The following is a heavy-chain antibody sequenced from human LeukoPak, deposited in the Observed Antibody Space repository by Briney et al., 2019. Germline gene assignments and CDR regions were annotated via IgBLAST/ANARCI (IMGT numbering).Heavy chain of an antibody. J-gene: IGHJ4*02. CDR1: GFSFDVHA. Sequence: GGSLRLSCAASGFSFDVHAMTWVRQAPGKGPEWVATIGGPAETFYADSVKGRFTISRDNTRYTLYLQMNRLRAEDSALHYCAKDWTSHNGVYDCLDFWGQGTQVTVSS. V-gene: IGHV3-23*01. CDR2: IGGPAET. CDR3: AKDWTSHNGVYDCLDF. D-gene: IGHD3-16*01.